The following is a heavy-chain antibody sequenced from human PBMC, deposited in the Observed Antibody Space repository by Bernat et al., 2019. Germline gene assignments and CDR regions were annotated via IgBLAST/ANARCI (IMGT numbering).Heavy chain of an antibody. CDR3: ARDSGYSSSWSYFDY. CDR1: GFTVSSNY. D-gene: IGHD6-13*01. Sequence: EVQLVETGGGLIQPGGSLRLSCAAPGFTVSSNYMSWVRQAPGKGLEWVSVIYSGGSTYYADSVKGRFTISRDNSQNKLYLQMNSLRAEDTAVYYCARDSGYSSSWSYFDYWGQGTLVTVSS. CDR2: IYSGGST. J-gene: IGHJ4*02. V-gene: IGHV3-53*05.